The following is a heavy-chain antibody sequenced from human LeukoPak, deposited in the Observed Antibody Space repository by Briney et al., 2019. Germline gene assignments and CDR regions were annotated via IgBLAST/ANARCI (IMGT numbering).Heavy chain of an antibody. CDR2: IYYSGST. Sequence: SETLSLTCTVSGGXISSYYWSWIRQPPGKGLEWIGYIYYSGSTNYNPSLKSRVTISVDTSKNQFSLKLSSVTAADTAVYYCARAASGSYSDLDYWGQGTLVTVSS. J-gene: IGHJ4*02. CDR1: GGXISSYY. D-gene: IGHD1-26*01. CDR3: ARAASGSYSDLDY. V-gene: IGHV4-59*01.